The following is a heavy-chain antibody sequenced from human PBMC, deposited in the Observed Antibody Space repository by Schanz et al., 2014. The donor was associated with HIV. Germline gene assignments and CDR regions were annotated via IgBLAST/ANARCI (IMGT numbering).Heavy chain of an antibody. CDR2: TSYDGANK. D-gene: IGHD6-13*01. Sequence: QVQLVESGGCVVQPGRSLRLSCAASGFAFSNYGMHWARQAPGKGLEWVAVTSYDGANKYYGDTVKGRFTISRDNSKNTLFLQMNSLRAEDTAVYFCAKDRSGGSWWPLGGMDVWGQGTTVTVSS. CDR3: AKDRSGGSWWPLGGMDV. J-gene: IGHJ6*02. CDR1: GFAFSNYG. V-gene: IGHV3-30*18.